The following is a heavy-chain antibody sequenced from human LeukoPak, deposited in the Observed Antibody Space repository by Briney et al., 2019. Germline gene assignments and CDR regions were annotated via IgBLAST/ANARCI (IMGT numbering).Heavy chain of an antibody. V-gene: IGHV1-3*03. CDR2: INAGNGNT. D-gene: IGHD1-14*01. Sequence: ASVKVSCKASGYTFTNYAVNWVRQAPGQRLEWMGWINAGNGNTKYSREFQGRITITRDTSASTAYMELSSLRSEDMAVYFCASGIWTNHNVGYYFDYWGQGTLVTVSS. J-gene: IGHJ4*02. CDR1: GYTFTNYA. CDR3: ASGIWTNHNVGYYFDY.